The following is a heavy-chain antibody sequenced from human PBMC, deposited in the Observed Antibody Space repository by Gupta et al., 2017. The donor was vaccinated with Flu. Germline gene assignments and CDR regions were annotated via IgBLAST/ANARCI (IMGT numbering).Heavy chain of an antibody. CDR3: ARTLYDILTGPNWFDP. CDR2: IYYSGST. CDR1: GGSISSGGYY. D-gene: IGHD3-9*01. Sequence: GQLQESGPGLVKPSQTLSLTCTVSGGSISSGGYYWSWIRQHPGKGLEWIGYIYYSGSTYYNPSLKSRVTISVDTSKNQFSLKLSSVTAADTAVYYCARTLYDILTGPNWFDPWGQGTLVTVSS. V-gene: IGHV4-31*03. J-gene: IGHJ5*02.